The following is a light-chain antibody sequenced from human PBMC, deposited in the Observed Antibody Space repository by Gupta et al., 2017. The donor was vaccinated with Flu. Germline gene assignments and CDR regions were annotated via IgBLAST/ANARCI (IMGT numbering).Light chain of an antibody. Sequence: SHSHMSASVGDRGTSTCRESQRISGSLDWEQQKPEQAPKLMIYVASRGKRGGPFRLRGSGNGKDFTLTSSRRQHEDFDDYYVQQSYTTDNLGQGTQLDIK. V-gene: IGKV1-39*01. CDR3: QQSYTTDN. CDR1: QRISGS. J-gene: IGKJ5*01. CDR2: VAS.